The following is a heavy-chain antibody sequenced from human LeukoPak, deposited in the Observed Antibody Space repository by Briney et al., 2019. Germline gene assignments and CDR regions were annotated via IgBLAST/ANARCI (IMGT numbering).Heavy chain of an antibody. CDR1: GGSISSYY. J-gene: IGHJ6*04. CDR3: ARGSRRVYYGSGMDV. D-gene: IGHD3-10*01. CDR2: IYYSGST. V-gene: IGHV4-59*01. Sequence: SETLSLTCTVSGGSISSYYWSWIRQPPGKGLEWIGYIYYSGSTNYNPSLKSRVTISVDTSKNQFSLKPSSVTAADTAVYYCARGSRRVYYGSGMDVWGKGTTVTISS.